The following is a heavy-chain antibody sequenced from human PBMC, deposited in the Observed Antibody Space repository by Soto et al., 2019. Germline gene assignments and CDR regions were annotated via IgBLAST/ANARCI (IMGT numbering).Heavy chain of an antibody. J-gene: IGHJ3*02. CDR3: ARSYCSSTSCYTSIAAADDAFDI. D-gene: IGHD2-2*02. V-gene: IGHV3-48*03. CDR2: ISSSGSTI. CDR1: GFTFSSYE. Sequence: GGSLRLSCAASGFTFSSYEMNWVRQAPGKGLEWVSYISSSGSTIYYADSVKGRFTISRDNAKNSLYLQMNSLRAEDTAVYYCARSYCSSTSCYTSIAAADDAFDIWGQGTMVTVSS.